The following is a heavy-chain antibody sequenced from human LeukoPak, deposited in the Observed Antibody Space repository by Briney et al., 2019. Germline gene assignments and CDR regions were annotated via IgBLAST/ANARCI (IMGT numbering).Heavy chain of an antibody. V-gene: IGHV4-30-4*01. CDR3: ARRGTYDIDAFDI. CDR2: IYYSGTT. J-gene: IGHJ3*02. D-gene: IGHD3-9*01. Sequence: KPSQTLSLTCTVSGGSISRARYYWSWIRQPPGRGLEWIGYIYYSGTTYHNPSLKSRLTISVDTSKNQFALKLSSVTAADTAVYYCARRGTYDIDAFDIWGQGTMVTVSS. CDR1: GGSISRARYY.